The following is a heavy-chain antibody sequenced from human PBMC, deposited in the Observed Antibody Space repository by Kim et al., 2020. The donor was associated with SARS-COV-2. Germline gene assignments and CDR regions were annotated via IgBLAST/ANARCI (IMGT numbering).Heavy chain of an antibody. V-gene: IGHV3-23*01. Sequence: GGSLRLSCAASGFTFRNYGMTWVRQAPGKGLEWVSSISDSGGRTSYADSVQGRFTISRDNSKDTLSLQMNSLRVEDTAIYYCVGHGGASYWGQGALVTVSS. D-gene: IGHD1-26*01. CDR1: GFTFRNYG. CDR3: VGHGGASY. J-gene: IGHJ4*02. CDR2: ISDSGGRT.